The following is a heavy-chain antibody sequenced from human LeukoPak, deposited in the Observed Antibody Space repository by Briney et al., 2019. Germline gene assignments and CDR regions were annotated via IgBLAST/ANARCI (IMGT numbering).Heavy chain of an antibody. J-gene: IGHJ4*02. V-gene: IGHV3-7*01. CDR1: GLTFKKYW. CDR3: ARGYYYSGTYYLSFFDY. Sequence: GGSLRLFCAASGLTFKKYWLTWARQARGKGLEWVANINQDDSQIYYLESVEGRFNITRDNAKNSLHLQMNSLRAEDTAVYYCARGYYYSGTYYLSFFDYWGQGTLVTVSS. CDR2: INQDDSQI. D-gene: IGHD3-10*01.